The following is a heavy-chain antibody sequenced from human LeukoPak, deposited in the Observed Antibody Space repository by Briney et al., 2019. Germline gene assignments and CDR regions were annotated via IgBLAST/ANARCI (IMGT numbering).Heavy chain of an antibody. CDR1: GFTFSSYW. Sequence: PGGSLRLSCAASGFTFSSYWMSWVREAPGKGLEWVANIKRDGSETYYVDSVKGRFTISRDNAKNSLFLQLNSLRAEDTAVHYCARFSFWAFDMWGQGTTVTVSS. CDR2: IKRDGSET. D-gene: IGHD3-3*01. J-gene: IGHJ3*02. CDR3: ARFSFWAFDM. V-gene: IGHV3-7*04.